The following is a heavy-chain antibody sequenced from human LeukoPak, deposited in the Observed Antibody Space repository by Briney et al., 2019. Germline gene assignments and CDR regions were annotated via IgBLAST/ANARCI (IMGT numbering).Heavy chain of an antibody. CDR3: ARGRRGDYYYYYYLGV. Sequence: SSETLSLTCSLSGGPNSSSNDFGGWIRQPPGKGLEWIGSIYYSGSTYHNPSLKSRVTISVDTSKNQFSLKLSSVTAADTAVYYCARGRRGDYYYYYYLGVWGKGTTVTVSS. D-gene: IGHD3-10*01. CDR2: IYYSGST. V-gene: IGHV4-39*01. J-gene: IGHJ6*03. CDR1: GGPNSSSNDF.